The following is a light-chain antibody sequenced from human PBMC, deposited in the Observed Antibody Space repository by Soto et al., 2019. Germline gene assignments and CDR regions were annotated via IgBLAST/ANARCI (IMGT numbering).Light chain of an antibody. CDR1: QSISSW. J-gene: IGKJ3*01. Sequence: DIPITQSPSTLSASVGDRVTITCRASQSISSWLAWYQQKPGKAPQLLIYKASNLESGVPSRFSGSGSGTEFTLTISSLQPDDFATYYCQQYYNYLFTFGPGTKVDIK. CDR2: KAS. CDR3: QQYYNYLFT. V-gene: IGKV1-5*03.